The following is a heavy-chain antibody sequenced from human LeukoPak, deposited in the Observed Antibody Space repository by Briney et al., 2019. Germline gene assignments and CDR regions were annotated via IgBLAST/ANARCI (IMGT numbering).Heavy chain of an antibody. CDR1: GFTFRGFW. D-gene: IGHD4-11*01. CDR2: INQDASRK. J-gene: IGHJ4*02. CDR3: ARAYSRYNFDY. V-gene: IGHV3-7*01. Sequence: GGSLRLSCTTSGFTFRGFWMSWVRQAPGRGLEWVASINQDASRKHYVESVKGRFTISRDNPKNSLFLQMNSLRAEDTAVYFCARAYSRYNFDYWGQGILVTVSS.